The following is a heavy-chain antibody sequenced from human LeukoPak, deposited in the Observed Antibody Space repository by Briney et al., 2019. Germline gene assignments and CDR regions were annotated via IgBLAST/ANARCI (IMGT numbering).Heavy chain of an antibody. Sequence: GESLRLSCVASGFTFSSYAISWVRQAPGKGLEWVSAINGIDGSTYYADSVKGRFTISRDNSKNTVYLQMNSLRAEDTAVYYCAKRYGGAMVYYYMDVWGKGTTVTVSS. V-gene: IGHV3-23*01. CDR3: AKRYGGAMVYYYMDV. J-gene: IGHJ6*03. D-gene: IGHD3-16*02. CDR1: GFTFSSYA. CDR2: INGIDGST.